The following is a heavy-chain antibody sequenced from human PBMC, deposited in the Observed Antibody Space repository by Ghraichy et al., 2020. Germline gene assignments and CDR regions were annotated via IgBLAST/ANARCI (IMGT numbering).Heavy chain of an antibody. Sequence: GGSLRLSCAASGFTFSSYTMSWVRQAPGKGLEWVSGISGSGGSTYYADSVKGRFTISRDNSKNTLYLQMNSLRAEDTAVYYCADQLYYYYGMDVWGQGTTVTVSS. CDR2: ISGSGGST. V-gene: IGHV3-23*01. J-gene: IGHJ6*02. CDR3: ADQLYYYYGMDV. CDR1: GFTFSSYT. D-gene: IGHD2-2*01.